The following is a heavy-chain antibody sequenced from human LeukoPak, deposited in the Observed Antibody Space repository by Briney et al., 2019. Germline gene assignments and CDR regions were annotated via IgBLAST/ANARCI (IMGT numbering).Heavy chain of an antibody. CDR2: IWYDGRNP. J-gene: IGHJ5*02. V-gene: IGHV3-33*01. Sequence: PGGSLRLSCAGSGFRFSSHGMHWVRQAPGKGLEWLGYIWYDGRNPDYVDPVKGRFTISRDNSKNTVYLQMNSLSAEDTAVYHCARSVGSDYTGSFDPWGQGTPVTVSS. D-gene: IGHD3-10*01. CDR1: GFRFSSHG. CDR3: ARSVGSDYTGSFDP.